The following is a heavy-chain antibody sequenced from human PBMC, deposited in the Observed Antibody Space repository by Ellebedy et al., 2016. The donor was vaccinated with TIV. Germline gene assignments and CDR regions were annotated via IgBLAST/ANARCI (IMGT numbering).Heavy chain of an antibody. CDR3: ARAVALTTPFEN. Sequence: GESLKISCGASGFTFRSYGMHWVRQAPGKGLEWVAVISYDGTNKYYADSVKGRFTISRDNSKNTLYLQMNSLRAEDTAVYYCARAVALTTPFENWGQGTLVTVSS. CDR1: GFTFRSYG. D-gene: IGHD4-17*01. V-gene: IGHV3-30*03. CDR2: ISYDGTNK. J-gene: IGHJ4*02.